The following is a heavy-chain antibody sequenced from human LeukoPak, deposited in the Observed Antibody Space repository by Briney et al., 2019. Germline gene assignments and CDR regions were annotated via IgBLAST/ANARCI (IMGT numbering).Heavy chain of an antibody. J-gene: IGHJ4*02. CDR1: GFTFSGFW. Sequence: GGSLRLSCAASGFTFSGFWMSWVRQAPTKGLEWGANIKYDGSDKRYVDSVKGRFTVSRDNPNHSLYLQMNSLRAEDTAVYYCVRGGGSFDSWGQGTLVTVSS. D-gene: IGHD3-16*01. CDR3: VRGGGSFDS. CDR2: IKYDGSDK. V-gene: IGHV3-7*04.